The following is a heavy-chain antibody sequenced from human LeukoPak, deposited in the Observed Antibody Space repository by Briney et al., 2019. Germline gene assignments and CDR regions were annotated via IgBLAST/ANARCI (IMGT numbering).Heavy chain of an antibody. CDR1: GGTFTIYA. D-gene: IGHD6-13*01. CDR2: IIPIFGTA. J-gene: IGHJ5*01. V-gene: IGHV1-69*06. CDR3: AIAAAGTGWFDS. Sequence: VASVKVSFTASGGTFTIYAISWVRRAPGQGLEWMGGIIPIFGTANHAQKFQGRVTITADKSTSTAYMELSSLRSEDTAVYYCAIAAAGTGWFDSWGQGTLVTVS.